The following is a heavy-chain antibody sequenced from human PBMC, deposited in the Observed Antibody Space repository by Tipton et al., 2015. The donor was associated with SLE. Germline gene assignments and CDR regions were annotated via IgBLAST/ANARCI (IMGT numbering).Heavy chain of an antibody. CDR3: ARENGYSSGWNYYYGMDV. CDR1: GYTFTSYA. V-gene: IGHV1-69*13. Sequence: QLVQSGAEVKKPGASVKVSCKASGYTFTSYAISWVRQAPGQGLEWMGGIIPIFGTANYAQKFQGRVTITADESTSTAYMELSSLRSEDTAVYYCARENGYSSGWNYYYGMDVWGQGTTVTVSS. J-gene: IGHJ6*02. CDR2: IIPIFGTA. D-gene: IGHD6-19*01.